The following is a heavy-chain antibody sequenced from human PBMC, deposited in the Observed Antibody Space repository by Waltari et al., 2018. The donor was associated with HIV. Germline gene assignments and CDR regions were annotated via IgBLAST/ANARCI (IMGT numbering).Heavy chain of an antibody. D-gene: IGHD3-3*01. J-gene: IGHJ4*01. V-gene: IGHV1-69*02. CDR3: LLGSHYYESAAYYER. CDR2: CVRIVQRR. CDR1: GVTFGAFQ. Sequence: QVQLVQSGSELKKPGSSMKVSCTASGVTFGAFQINWVRQAPGQGLEWLGSCVRIVQRRFSSEKVRASLTLTADKSTTTACMELAALTSQDTAVYYCLLGSHYYESAAYYERWGPGTLVTVSS.